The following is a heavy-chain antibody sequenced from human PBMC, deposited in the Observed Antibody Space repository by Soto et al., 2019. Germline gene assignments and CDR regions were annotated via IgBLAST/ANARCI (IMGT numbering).Heavy chain of an antibody. J-gene: IGHJ6*02. CDR3: AKGQHCINTSCDFYHYGMDV. V-gene: IGHV3-30*18. D-gene: IGHD2-2*01. CDR1: GFTFSTYG. CDR2: ISYDGINK. Sequence: QVQLVESGGGVVQPGRSLRLSCVASGFTFSTYGMHWVRQAPGKGLEWVAVISYDGINKYYADSVKGRLTISRDNSXXTXYXXMNSLRGEDTDVYYCAKGQHCINTSCDFYHYGMDVWGQGTTVAVSS.